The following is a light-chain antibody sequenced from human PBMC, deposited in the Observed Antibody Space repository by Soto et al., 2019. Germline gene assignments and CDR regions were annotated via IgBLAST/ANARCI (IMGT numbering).Light chain of an antibody. CDR3: QEHASI. CDR1: QAVNTR. CDR2: LAS. Sequence: EVVLTQSPATLSSFPGDRVTLSCRASQAVNTRLAWYQHRPGQAPRLLIYLASNRAAGVPARFSGSGSGTDFTLTISRLEPEDFAVYYCQEHASIFGQGTRLEIK. V-gene: IGKV3D-11*01. J-gene: IGKJ5*01.